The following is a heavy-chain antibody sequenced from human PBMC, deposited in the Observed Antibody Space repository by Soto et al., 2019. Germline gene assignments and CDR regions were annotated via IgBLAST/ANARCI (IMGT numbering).Heavy chain of an antibody. CDR1: GYTFIRYG. CDR3: ARGGYYDNVWVKLSHYGLDV. CDR2: ISPYNDQT. J-gene: IGHJ6*02. D-gene: IGHD3-16*01. Sequence: QVQLVQSASEVMKPGASVKVSCKASGYTFIRYGITWVRQAPGQRLEWMGWISPYNDQTIYAQKLQGRVTMTADTSTRTVYMQLRSLKSDDTAVYYCARGGYYDNVWVKLSHYGLDVWGQGTSVTVSS. V-gene: IGHV1-18*01.